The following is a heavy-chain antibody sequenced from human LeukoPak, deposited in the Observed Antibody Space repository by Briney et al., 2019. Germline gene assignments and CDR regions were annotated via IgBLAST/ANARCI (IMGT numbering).Heavy chain of an antibody. CDR3: SRRDDILTCYYGGQYYFDY. V-gene: IGHV5-51*01. CDR2: IYPGDSDT. CDR1: GYGFTSYW. D-gene: IGHD3-9*01. J-gene: IGHJ4*02. Sequence: GESLKISCEGSGYGFTSYWIGWVRQMPGKGLEWMGIIYPGDSDTRYSPSFQGQVTISTDKFISTAQLQLSRLEASDTAMYYCSRRDDILTCYYGGQYYFDYWGQGTLVNVSS.